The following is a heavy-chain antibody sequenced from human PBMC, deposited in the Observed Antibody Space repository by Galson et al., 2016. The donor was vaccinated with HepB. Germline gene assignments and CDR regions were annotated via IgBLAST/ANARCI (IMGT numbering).Heavy chain of an antibody. D-gene: IGHD3-16*01. CDR3: ARDAQRGGRMGGSDWYYYYFTLDV. Sequence: SETLSLTCAVSGGSISPYYWSWIRQPPGKGLECLGYIDYSGSTHYNPSLKSRVTISVDTSKKQFSLKLRSVTAADTAVYYCARDAQRGGRMGGSDWYYYYFTLDVWGQGTTVTVSS. J-gene: IGHJ6*02. CDR1: GGSISPYY. CDR2: IDYSGST. V-gene: IGHV4-59*13.